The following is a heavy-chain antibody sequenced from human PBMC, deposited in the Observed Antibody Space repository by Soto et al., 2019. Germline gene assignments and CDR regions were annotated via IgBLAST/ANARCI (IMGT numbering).Heavy chain of an antibody. Sequence: QVQLQESGPGLVKPSQTLSLTCTVSGGSISSGGYYWSWIRQHPGKGLEWIGYIYYSGSTYYNPSRNSRVTISVDTSKNQFSLKMSSVTAADMAVYYCARDRVEMATSFGDFWGQGTLVTVSS. CDR1: GGSISSGGYY. CDR3: ARDRVEMATSFGDF. CDR2: IYYSGST. J-gene: IGHJ4*02. V-gene: IGHV4-31*03. D-gene: IGHD5-12*01.